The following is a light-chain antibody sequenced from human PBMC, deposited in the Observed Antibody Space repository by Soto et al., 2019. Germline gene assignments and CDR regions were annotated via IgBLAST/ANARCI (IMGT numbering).Light chain of an antibody. CDR2: EVG. V-gene: IGLV2-14*01. J-gene: IGLJ3*02. CDR1: SIDVGAYNY. Sequence: QSVLTQFASVSGSPGQSITISCTGTSIDVGAYNYVSWYQQHPDKAPKLLIYEVGNRPSGVSSRFFGSKSGNTASLTISGLQVEDEADYYCSSYTSSSTWVFGGGTKLTVL. CDR3: SSYTSSSTWV.